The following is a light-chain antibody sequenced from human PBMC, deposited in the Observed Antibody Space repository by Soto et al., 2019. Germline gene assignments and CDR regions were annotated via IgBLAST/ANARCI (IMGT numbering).Light chain of an antibody. Sequence: EIVLTQSPGTLSLSPGERATLSCRASQSVSSRLAWYQQKPGQAPRLLISGASSRATGIPDRFSGSGSATDFTLTISRLEPEDFALYYCQQYGSSPITFGQGTRPEIK. V-gene: IGKV3-20*01. CDR1: QSVSSR. J-gene: IGKJ5*01. CDR3: QQYGSSPIT. CDR2: GAS.